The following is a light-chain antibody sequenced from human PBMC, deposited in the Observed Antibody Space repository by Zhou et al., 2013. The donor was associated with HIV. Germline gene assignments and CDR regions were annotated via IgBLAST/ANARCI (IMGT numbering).Light chain of an antibody. CDR1: QGISGW. J-gene: IGKJ4*01. CDR2: LAS. CDR3: QKYDRAPLT. Sequence: DIQMTQSPSTLSASVGDRVTMTCRASQGISGWLAWYQQKPGKVPKLLIHLASTLLSGVPSRFSGSVSGTDFTLTISSLQPEDVATYYCQKYDRAPLTFGGGTKVEIK. V-gene: IGKV1-27*01.